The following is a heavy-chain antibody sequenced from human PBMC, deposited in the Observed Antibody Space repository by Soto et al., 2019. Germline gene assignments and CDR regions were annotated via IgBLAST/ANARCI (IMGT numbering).Heavy chain of an antibody. CDR3: AKVNEGGYSGYDRLGYCSGGSCYPPYFDY. D-gene: IGHD2-15*01. J-gene: IGHJ4*02. Sequence: GGSLRLSCAASGFTFSSYAMSWVRQAPGKGLEWVSAISGSGGSTYYADSVKGRFTISRDNSKNTLYLQMNSLRAEDTAVYYCAKVNEGGYSGYDRLGYCSGGSCYPPYFDYWGQGTLVTVSS. CDR2: ISGSGGST. CDR1: GFTFSSYA. V-gene: IGHV3-23*01.